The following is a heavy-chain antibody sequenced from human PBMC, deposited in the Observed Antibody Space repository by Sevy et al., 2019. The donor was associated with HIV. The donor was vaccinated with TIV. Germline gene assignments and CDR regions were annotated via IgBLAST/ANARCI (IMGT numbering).Heavy chain of an antibody. J-gene: IGHJ3*02. CDR1: GFTFSSYG. D-gene: IGHD6-19*01. Sequence: GGSLRLSCAASGFTFSSYGMHWVRQAPGKGLEWVAVISYDGSNKYYADSVKGRLTISRDNSKNTLYLQMNSLRAEDTAVYYCAKEGRGAVAGREAAFDIWGQGTMVTVSS. CDR3: AKEGRGAVAGREAAFDI. CDR2: ISYDGSNK. V-gene: IGHV3-30*18.